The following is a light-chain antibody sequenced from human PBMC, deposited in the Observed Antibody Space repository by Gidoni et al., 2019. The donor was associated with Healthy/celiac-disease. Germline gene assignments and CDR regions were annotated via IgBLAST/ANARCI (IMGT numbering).Light chain of an antibody. CDR3: QQRSNWPPGYT. J-gene: IGKJ2*01. V-gene: IGKV3-11*01. Sequence: EIVLTQSPATRSLSPGERATLSCRASQSVSSYLAWYQQKPGQAPRLLIYDASNRATGIPARFSGRWSGTDFTLTIRRLEPEDFAVYYCQQRSNWPPGYTFGQGTKLEIK. CDR1: QSVSSY. CDR2: DAS.